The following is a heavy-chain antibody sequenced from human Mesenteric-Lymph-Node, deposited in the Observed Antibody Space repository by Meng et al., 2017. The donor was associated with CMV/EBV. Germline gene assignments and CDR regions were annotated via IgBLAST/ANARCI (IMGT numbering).Heavy chain of an antibody. D-gene: IGHD3-10*01. CDR3: ARGRGFDLYYFDY. Sequence: AVYGSSFSGDYCSCIRQPPGKGLEWIGEIDHVGSTNYNPSLKSRVTISIVASKNHLSLRLTSITAADTAVYFCARGRGFDLYYFDYWGQGTLVTVSS. V-gene: IGHV4-34*01. CDR1: GSSFSGDY. J-gene: IGHJ4*02. CDR2: IDHVGST.